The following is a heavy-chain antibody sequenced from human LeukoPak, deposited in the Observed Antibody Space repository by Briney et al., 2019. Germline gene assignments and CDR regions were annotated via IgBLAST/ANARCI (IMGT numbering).Heavy chain of an antibody. J-gene: IGHJ4*02. CDR3: ARVVGGNYYGSETDDY. D-gene: IGHD3-10*01. V-gene: IGHV1-2*02. Sequence: ASVKVSCKASGYTFTGFYMHWVRQAPGQGLEWMGWVNPNSGGTNYAQKFQGRVTMTRDTPISTAYMELSSLRSDDTAVYYCARVVGGNYYGSETDDYWGQGTLVTVSS. CDR2: VNPNSGGT. CDR1: GYTFTGFY.